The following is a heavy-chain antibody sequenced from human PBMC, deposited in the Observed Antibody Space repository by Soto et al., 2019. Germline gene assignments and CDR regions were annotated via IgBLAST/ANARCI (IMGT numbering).Heavy chain of an antibody. J-gene: IGHJ5*02. Sequence: HVQLVESGGGVVQPGTSLRLSCAASGFSFGSHAMHWVRQAPGKGLQWVAVISYHGVNKYYTDSVRGRFTVSRDNSKNTVYLQVDSLRSEDTGVYHCVRGGYLQNPGSDAWGQGTLVTVSS. CDR3: VRGGYLQNPGSDA. D-gene: IGHD5-18*01. CDR2: ISYHGVNK. V-gene: IGHV3-30*04. CDR1: GFSFGSHA.